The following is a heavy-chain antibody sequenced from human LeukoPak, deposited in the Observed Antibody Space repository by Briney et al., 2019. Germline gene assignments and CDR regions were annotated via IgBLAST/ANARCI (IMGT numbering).Heavy chain of an antibody. CDR1: GGSFSGYY. D-gene: IGHD6-13*01. J-gene: IGHJ4*02. CDR3: ARGYEAAAGTVFDY. Sequence: SETLSLTCAVYGGSFSGYYWSWIRQPPGKGLEWIGEINHSGSTNYNPSLKSRVTISVDTSKNQFSLKPSSVTAADTAVYYCARGYEAAAGTVFDYWGQGTLVTVSS. V-gene: IGHV4-34*01. CDR2: INHSGST.